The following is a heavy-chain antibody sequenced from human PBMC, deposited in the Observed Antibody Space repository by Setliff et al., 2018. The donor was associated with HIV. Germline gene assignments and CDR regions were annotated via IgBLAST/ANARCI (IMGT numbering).Heavy chain of an antibody. V-gene: IGHV3-21*06. CDR2: ISWRSTYI. D-gene: IGHD3-10*01. J-gene: IGHJ6*03. CDR1: GFTFSTHC. Sequence: ESLKISCAASGFTFSTHCMNWVRQAPGKGLEWISSISWRSTYIYYSDSVKGRFTISRDDATNSLFLQVDSLRDEDTAVYYCSRSQGIGNYYMDDWGTGTTVTVSS. CDR3: SRSQGIGNYYMDD.